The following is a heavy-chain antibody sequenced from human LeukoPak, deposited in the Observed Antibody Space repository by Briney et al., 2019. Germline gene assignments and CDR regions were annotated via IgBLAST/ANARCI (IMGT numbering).Heavy chain of an antibody. CDR3: ARLEAAATYYFDY. J-gene: IGHJ4*02. CDR1: GGSIASNY. V-gene: IGHV4-59*08. CDR2: IYYTGGT. Sequence: SETLSLTCTVSGGSIASNYWTWIRQPPGKGLEYIGYIYYTGGTNYNPSLKSRVTISVDTSKNQFSLKLTSVTAADTAVYFCARLEAAATYYFDYWGQGTLVTVSS. D-gene: IGHD6-13*01.